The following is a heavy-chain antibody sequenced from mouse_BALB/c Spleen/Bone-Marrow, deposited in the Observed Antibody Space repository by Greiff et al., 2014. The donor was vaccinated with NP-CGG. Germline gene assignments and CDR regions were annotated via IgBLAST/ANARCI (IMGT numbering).Heavy chain of an antibody. D-gene: IGHD1-1*01. CDR2: IYPGNSDT. J-gene: IGHJ4*01. Sequence: EVQLQQSGTVLARPGASVKMSCKASGYSFTSYWMHWVKQRPGQGLEWIGAIYPGNSDTSYNQKFKAKAKLTAVTSASTAYMELSSLTNEDSAVYYCTREGTVDEVWAMDYWGQGTSVTVSS. CDR3: TREGTVDEVWAMDY. CDR1: GYSFTSYW. V-gene: IGHV1-5*01.